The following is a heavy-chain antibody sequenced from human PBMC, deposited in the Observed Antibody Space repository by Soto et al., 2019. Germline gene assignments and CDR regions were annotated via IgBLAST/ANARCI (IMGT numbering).Heavy chain of an antibody. V-gene: IGHV1-3*01. J-gene: IGHJ6*02. CDR1: GYTFTSYA. Sequence: ASVKVSCKASGYTFTSYAMHWVRQAPGQRXEWMGWINAGNGNTKYSQRFQGRVTITRDTSASTAYMELSSLRSEDTAVYYCAGGGQWELLGGGYYYYYGMDVWGQGPTVTVSS. CDR2: INAGNGNT. CDR3: AGGGQWELLGGGYYYYYGMDV. D-gene: IGHD1-26*01.